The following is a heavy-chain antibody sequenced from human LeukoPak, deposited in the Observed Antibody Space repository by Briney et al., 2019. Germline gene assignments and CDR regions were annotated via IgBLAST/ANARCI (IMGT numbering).Heavy chain of an antibody. Sequence: GGSLRLSCAASGFTFSSDGMHWVRQAPGKGLEWVAFIRYDESNKYYADSVKGRFTISRDNSKNTLYLQMNSLRPEDTAVYYCAKARYYYDSSGYYEYWGQGTLVTVSS. CDR1: GFTFSSDG. CDR3: AKARYYYDSSGYYEY. CDR2: IRYDESNK. J-gene: IGHJ4*02. V-gene: IGHV3-30*02. D-gene: IGHD3-22*01.